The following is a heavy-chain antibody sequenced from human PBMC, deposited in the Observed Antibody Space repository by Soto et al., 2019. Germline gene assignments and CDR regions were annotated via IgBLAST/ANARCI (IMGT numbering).Heavy chain of an antibody. CDR1: GYSFTSYL. Sequence: GESLKISCKGSGYSFTSYLISWVRQMPGKGLEWMGRIDPSDSYTNYSPSFQGHVTISADKSISTAYLQWSSLKASDTAMYYCARRSATMVRGVIIVDFDYWGQGTLVTVSS. CDR2: IDPSDSYT. CDR3: ARRSATMVRGVIIVDFDY. D-gene: IGHD3-10*01. V-gene: IGHV5-10-1*01. J-gene: IGHJ4*02.